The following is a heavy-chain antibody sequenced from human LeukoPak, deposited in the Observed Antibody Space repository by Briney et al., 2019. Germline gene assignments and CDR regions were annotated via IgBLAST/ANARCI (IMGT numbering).Heavy chain of an antibody. CDR3: ARDGRAQPYDFWSGYRPLYGMDV. CDR2: IYPGDSDT. Sequence: GESLKISCKGSGYSFTSYWIGWVRQMPGKGLEWMGIIYPGDSDTRYSPSFQGQVTISADKSISTAYLQWSSLKASDTAMYYCARDGRAQPYDFWSGYRPLYGMDVWGQGTTVTVSS. V-gene: IGHV5-51*01. D-gene: IGHD3-3*01. J-gene: IGHJ6*02. CDR1: GYSFTSYW.